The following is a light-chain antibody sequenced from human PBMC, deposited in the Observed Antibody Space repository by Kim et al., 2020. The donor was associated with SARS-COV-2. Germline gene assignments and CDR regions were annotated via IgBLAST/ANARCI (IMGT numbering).Light chain of an antibody. Sequence: QSALTQPASVSGSPGQSITISCTGTSSDVGGYIYVSWYQQHPGKAPKLIIYDVSKRPSGVSDRFSGSKSGNTASLTISGLQAEDEADYYCSSYTSSSTVLFGGGTKLTVL. CDR1: SSDVGGYIY. CDR3: SSYTSSSTVL. CDR2: DVS. J-gene: IGLJ2*01. V-gene: IGLV2-14*01.